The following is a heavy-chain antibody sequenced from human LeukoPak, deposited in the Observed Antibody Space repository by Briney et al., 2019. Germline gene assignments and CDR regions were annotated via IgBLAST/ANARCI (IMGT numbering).Heavy chain of an antibody. CDR1: GYTLTSYG. D-gene: IGHD6-19*01. V-gene: IGHV1-18*01. CDR2: ISAYNGNT. Sequence: ASVKVSCKASGYTLTSYGISWVRQAPGQGLEWMGWISAYNGNTNYAQKLQGRVTMTTDTSTSTAYMELRSLRSDDTAVYYCARMGIAVAGTNYYYGMDVWGQGTTVTVSS. J-gene: IGHJ6*02. CDR3: ARMGIAVAGTNYYYGMDV.